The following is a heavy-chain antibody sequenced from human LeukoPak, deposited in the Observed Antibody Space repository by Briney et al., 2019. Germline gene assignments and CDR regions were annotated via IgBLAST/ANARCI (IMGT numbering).Heavy chain of an antibody. CDR1: GFTFSDYY. CDR3: SGYFSSRGSQRDIDY. V-gene: IGHV3-11*04. CDR2: ISSSGSTI. J-gene: IGHJ4*02. Sequence: GGSLRLSCAASGFTFSDYYMSWIRQAPGKGLEWVSYISSSGSTIYYADSVKGRFTISSDNSKNTLYLQMNSLRAEDTAVYYCSGYFSSRGSQRDIDYWGQGTLVTVSS. D-gene: IGHD3-22*01.